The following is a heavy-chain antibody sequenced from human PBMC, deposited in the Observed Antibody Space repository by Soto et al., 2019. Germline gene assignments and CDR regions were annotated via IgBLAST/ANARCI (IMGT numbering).Heavy chain of an antibody. CDR2: IIPIFGTA. CDR1: GGTFSSYA. V-gene: IGHV1-69*13. Sequence: GASVKVSCKASGGTFSSYAISWVRQAPGQGLEWMGGIIPIFGTANYAQKFQGRVTITADESTSTAYMELSSLRSEDTAVYYCAREGLPDNSKNYGLDVWGQGTTVTVSS. J-gene: IGHJ6*02. CDR3: AREGLPDNSKNYGLDV. D-gene: IGHD1-20*01.